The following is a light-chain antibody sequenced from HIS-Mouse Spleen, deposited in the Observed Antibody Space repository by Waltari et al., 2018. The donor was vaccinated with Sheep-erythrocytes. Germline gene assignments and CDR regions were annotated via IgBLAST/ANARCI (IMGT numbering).Light chain of an antibody. CDR1: HSVSSH. CDR2: DAT. Sequence: EIVLTQSPATLSLSPGERATLSCRASHSVSSHLAWYQQKPGQAPRLLIYDATNRATGIPARFSGSGSRTDFTLTISSLVPEDFAVYYCQESSNWYTFGQGTKLEIK. J-gene: IGKJ2*01. CDR3: QESSNWYT. V-gene: IGKV3-11*01.